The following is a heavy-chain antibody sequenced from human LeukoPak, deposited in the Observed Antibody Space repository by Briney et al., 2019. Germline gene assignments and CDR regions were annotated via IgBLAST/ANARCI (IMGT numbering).Heavy chain of an antibody. CDR3: ARPCYYGSGTRGGCLFDI. J-gene: IGHJ3*02. CDR2: IKQDGGER. V-gene: IGHV3-7*01. CDR1: GFTFSSYW. Sequence: PGGSLRLSCAASGFTFSSYWLSWVRQAPGKGLEWVANIKQDGGERYYVDSVKGRFTISRDNAKNSLYLQMNSLRAEDTAVYYCARPCYYGSGTRGGCLFDIWGQGTMVTVSS. D-gene: IGHD3-10*01.